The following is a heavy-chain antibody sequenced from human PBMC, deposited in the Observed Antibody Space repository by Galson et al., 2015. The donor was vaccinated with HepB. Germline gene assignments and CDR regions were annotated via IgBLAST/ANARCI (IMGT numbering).Heavy chain of an antibody. J-gene: IGHJ4*01. CDR2: IYYSGST. CDR1: GGSISSSSYY. D-gene: IGHD5-24*01. V-gene: IGHV4-39*01. Sequence: LSLTCTVSGGSISSSSYYWGWIRQSPGKGLDWIGNIYYSGSTYHNPSLRSRVTISVDTSKNQFSLKLSSVTAADTAVYYCARLEMATTHYFDYWGQGTLVTVSS. CDR3: ARLEMATTHYFDY.